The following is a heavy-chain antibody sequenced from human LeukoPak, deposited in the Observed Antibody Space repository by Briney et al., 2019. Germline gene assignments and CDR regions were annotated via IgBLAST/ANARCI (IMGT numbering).Heavy chain of an antibody. D-gene: IGHD3-22*01. J-gene: IGHJ4*02. CDR2: IYHSGST. CDR3: AREHYYDSSGYYFFDY. Sequence: SETLSLTCTVSGGSISSSSYHWGWIRQPPGKGLEWIGSIYHSGSTYYNPSLKSRVTISVDTSKNQFSLKLSSVTAADTAVYYCAREHYYDSSGYYFFDYWGQGTLVTVSS. V-gene: IGHV4-39*07. CDR1: GGSISSSSYH.